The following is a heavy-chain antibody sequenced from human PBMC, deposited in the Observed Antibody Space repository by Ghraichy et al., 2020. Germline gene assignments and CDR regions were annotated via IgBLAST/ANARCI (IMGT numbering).Heavy chain of an antibody. CDR3: AKDYMNYYGMDV. CDR2: ISCKGGTT. CDR1: GFTFDDYT. V-gene: IGHV3-43*01. D-gene: IGHD4-11*01. Sequence: GESLNISCAASGFTFDDYTMHWVRQAPGKGLEWVSLISCKGGTTYYAGPVKGRFTISRDNSKNSLYLQMNSLRTEDTALYYCAKDYMNYYGMDVWGQGTTVTVSS. J-gene: IGHJ6*02.